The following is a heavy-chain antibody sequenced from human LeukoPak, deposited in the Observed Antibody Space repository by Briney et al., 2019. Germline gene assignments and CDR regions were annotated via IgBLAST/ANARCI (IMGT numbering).Heavy chain of an antibody. CDR1: GGSVSSGTYY. CDR3: ARVFGSGPGEYTWFDP. Sequence: SETLSLTCTVSGGSVSSGTYYWYWIRQPPGKGLEWIGYIHYSGSTNYNPSLTTRVTISVDTSKNQFSLKLSPVTAADTAVYYCARVFGSGPGEYTWFDPWGQGTLVTVSS. D-gene: IGHD3-10*01. CDR2: IHYSGST. J-gene: IGHJ5*02. V-gene: IGHV4-61*01.